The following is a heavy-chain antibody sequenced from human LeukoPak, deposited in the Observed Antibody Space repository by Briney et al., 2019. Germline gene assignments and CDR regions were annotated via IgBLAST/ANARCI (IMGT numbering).Heavy chain of an antibody. V-gene: IGHV1-69*01. CDR2: IIPIFGTA. CDR3: ASSGHLGYCSSTSCYTDY. Sequence: SVKVSRKASGGTFSSYAISWVRQAPGQGLEWMGGIIPIFGTANYAQKCQGRVTITADEPTSTAYMELSSLRSEDTAVYYCASSGHLGYCSSTSCYTDYWGQGTLVTVSS. CDR1: GGTFSSYA. J-gene: IGHJ4*02. D-gene: IGHD2-2*02.